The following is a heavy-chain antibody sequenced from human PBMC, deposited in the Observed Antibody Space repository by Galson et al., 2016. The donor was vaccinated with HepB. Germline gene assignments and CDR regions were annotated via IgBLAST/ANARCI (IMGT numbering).Heavy chain of an antibody. Sequence: SLRLSCAASGFTPSRHGMHWVRQAPGKGLEWVAVISYDGKHKYYADSVKGRFTISRDNSKNTIDLQMNSLRPGDTAVYYCARDGGYAVDHLDHWGQGTLVAVSS. CDR1: GFTPSRHG. J-gene: IGHJ4*02. CDR3: ARDGGYAVDHLDH. D-gene: IGHD3-16*01. V-gene: IGHV3-30*03. CDR2: ISYDGKHK.